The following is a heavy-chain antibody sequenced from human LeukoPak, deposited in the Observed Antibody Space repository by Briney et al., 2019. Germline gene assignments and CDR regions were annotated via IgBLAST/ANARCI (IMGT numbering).Heavy chain of an antibody. D-gene: IGHD6-6*01. CDR2: INTDGSST. CDR1: GFTFSNYW. CDR3: ARGYSSSYRIDY. Sequence: GGSLRLSSAASGFTFSNYWMHWVRQAPGKGLVWVSRINTDGSSTTYADSVKGRFTISRDNAKNTLYLQMNSLSAEDTAVYYCARGYSSSYRIDYWGQGTLVTVSS. V-gene: IGHV3-74*01. J-gene: IGHJ4*02.